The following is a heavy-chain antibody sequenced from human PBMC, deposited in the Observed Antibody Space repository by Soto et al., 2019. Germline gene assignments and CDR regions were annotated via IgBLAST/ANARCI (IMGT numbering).Heavy chain of an antibody. D-gene: IGHD2-2*01. Sequence: QVQLVESGGGVVQPGRSLRLSCAASGFTFSSYGMHWVRQAPGKGLEWVAVISYDGSNKYYADSVKGRFTISRDNSKNTLYLQMNSLRAEDTAVYYCAKGSSDGYYYYGMDVWGQGTTVTVSS. V-gene: IGHV3-30*18. CDR3: AKGSSDGYYYYGMDV. CDR1: GFTFSSYG. J-gene: IGHJ6*02. CDR2: ISYDGSNK.